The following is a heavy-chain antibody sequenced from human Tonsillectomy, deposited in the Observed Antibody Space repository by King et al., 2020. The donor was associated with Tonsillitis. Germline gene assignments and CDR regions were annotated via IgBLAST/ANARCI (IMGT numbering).Heavy chain of an antibody. CDR1: GGTFSTYA. CDR2: IIPILGTT. D-gene: IGHD3-22*01. V-gene: IGHV1-69*06. J-gene: IGHJ4*02. Sequence: VQLVQSGAEVKKPGSSVKVSCKTSGGTFSTYAISWVRQAPGQGRELLGVIIPILGTTNYAQKFQGRVTITAAKSTSTAYMELSSLRSEDTAAYYCAREGGLHSIGAYPGDTRGQTTLVTVSS. CDR3: AREGGLHSIGAYPGDT.